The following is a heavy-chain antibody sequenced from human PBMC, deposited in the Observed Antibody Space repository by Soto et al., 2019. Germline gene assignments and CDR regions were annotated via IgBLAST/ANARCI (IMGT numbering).Heavy chain of an antibody. D-gene: IGHD3-10*01. CDR3: AKDWRRNYYGSGNHNGMDV. Sequence: GGSLRLSCAASGFTFSSYAMSWVRQAPGKGLEWVSAISGSGGSTYYADSVKGRFTISRDNSKNTLYLQMNSLRAEDTAVYYCAKDWRRNYYGSGNHNGMDVWGQGTTVTVSS. V-gene: IGHV3-23*01. CDR1: GFTFSSYA. CDR2: ISGSGGST. J-gene: IGHJ6*02.